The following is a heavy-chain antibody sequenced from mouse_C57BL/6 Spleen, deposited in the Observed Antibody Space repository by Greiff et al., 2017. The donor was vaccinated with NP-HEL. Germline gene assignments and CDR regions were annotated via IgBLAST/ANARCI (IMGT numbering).Heavy chain of an antibody. J-gene: IGHJ4*01. CDR3: ARRGVTTDYYAMDY. Sequence: VQLQQSGPELVKPGASVKISCKASGYTFTDYYMNWVKQSHGKSLEWIGDINPNNGGTSYNQKFKGKATLTVDKSSSTAYMELRSLTSEDSAVDYCARRGVTTDYYAMDYWGQGTSVTVSS. D-gene: IGHD2-2*01. V-gene: IGHV1-26*01. CDR1: GYTFTDYY. CDR2: INPNNGGT.